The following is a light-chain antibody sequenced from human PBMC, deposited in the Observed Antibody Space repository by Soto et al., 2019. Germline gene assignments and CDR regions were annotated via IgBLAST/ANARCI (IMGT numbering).Light chain of an antibody. CDR1: QSIYIY. Sequence: DIQMTQSPSSLSASIGDRVTITCRASQSIYIYLNWYQQKPGKAPKLLIYAASTLQSGVPSSFSGSGSGTEFTLTISSLQPEDFATYYCQQLNSYPITFGQGTRLEIK. J-gene: IGKJ5*01. CDR2: AAS. V-gene: IGKV1-9*01. CDR3: QQLNSYPIT.